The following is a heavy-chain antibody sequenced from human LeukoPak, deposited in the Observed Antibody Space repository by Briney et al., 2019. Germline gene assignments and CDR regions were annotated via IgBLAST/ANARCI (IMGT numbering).Heavy chain of an antibody. CDR2: ISSGGSYI. J-gene: IGHJ4*02. V-gene: IGHV3-21*01. D-gene: IGHD6-13*01. CDR1: GFTFSSYS. CDR3: AKDGSSWYFDY. Sequence: GGSLRLSCAASGFTFSSYSMNWVRQAPGKGLEWVSSISSGGSYIYYADSVKGRFTISRDNSKNTLYLQMNSLRAEDTAVYYCAKDGSSWYFDYWGQGTLVTVSS.